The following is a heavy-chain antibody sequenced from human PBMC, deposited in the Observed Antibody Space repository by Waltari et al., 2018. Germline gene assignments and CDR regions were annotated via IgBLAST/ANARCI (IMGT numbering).Heavy chain of an antibody. CDR1: GFTFIDYF. D-gene: IGHD6-13*01. CDR2: VDPKSGDV. CDR3: VRPQELGPEVGPFDM. Sequence: QVQLVQSGAEVKKPGASVKVSCQTSGFTFIDYFMHWVRQAPGQGLEWRGRVDPKSGDVHYAQNFQGRVTMTTDSSINTVYMELTRLKSDDTAVYYCVRPQELGPEVGPFDMWGRGTMVIVSS. V-gene: IGHV1-2*06. J-gene: IGHJ3*02.